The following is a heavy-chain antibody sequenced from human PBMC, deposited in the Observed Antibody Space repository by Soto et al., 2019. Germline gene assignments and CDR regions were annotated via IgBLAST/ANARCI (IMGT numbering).Heavy chain of an antibody. CDR1: GYTFTSYG. J-gene: IGHJ6*02. CDR3: ARPLLIYGDPTYYCYGMDV. Sequence: QVQLVQSGAEVKKPGASVKVSCKASGYTFTSYGISWVRQAPGQGLEWMGWISAYNGNTNYAQKLQGRVTMTTDTSTSTAYMELRSLRSDDTAVYYCARPLLIYGDPTYYCYGMDVWGQGTTVTVSS. CDR2: ISAYNGNT. D-gene: IGHD4-17*01. V-gene: IGHV1-18*04.